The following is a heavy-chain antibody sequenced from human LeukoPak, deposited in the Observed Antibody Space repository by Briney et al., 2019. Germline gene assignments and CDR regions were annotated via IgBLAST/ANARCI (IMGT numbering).Heavy chain of an antibody. CDR2: IYHSGST. D-gene: IGHD3-22*01. J-gene: IGHJ4*02. CDR3: ARGGGVTYYDSTGYLWYFDY. Sequence: SETLSLTCAVSGGPISSSNWWSWVRQPPGKGLEWIGEIYHSGSTKFNPSLKSRVTISVDTSKNQFSLKLSSVTAADTAVYYCARGGGVTYYDSTGYLWYFDYWGQGTLVTVSS. V-gene: IGHV4-4*02. CDR1: GGPISSSNW.